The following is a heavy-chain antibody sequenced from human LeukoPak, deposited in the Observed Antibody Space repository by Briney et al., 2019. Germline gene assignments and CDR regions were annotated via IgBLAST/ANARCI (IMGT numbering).Heavy chain of an antibody. Sequence: PGGSLRLSCAASGFTFRSYAMSWVRQAPGKGLERVSAISGSGGRKYYADSVKGRFTISRDNSENTLYLQMNSLRAEDTAVYYCAKGAFTQLPGYWGQGALVTVSS. CDR1: GFTFRSYA. V-gene: IGHV3-23*01. D-gene: IGHD2-2*01. J-gene: IGHJ4*02. CDR3: AKGAFTQLPGY. CDR2: ISGSGGRK.